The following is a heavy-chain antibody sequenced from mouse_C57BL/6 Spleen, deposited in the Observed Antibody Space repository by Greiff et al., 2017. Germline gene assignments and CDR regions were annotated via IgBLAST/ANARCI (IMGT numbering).Heavy chain of an antibody. V-gene: IGHV1-22*01. CDR3: ARRAIYYDYDWWYFDV. D-gene: IGHD2-4*01. CDR2: INPNNGGT. J-gene: IGHJ1*03. CDR1: GYTFTDYN. Sequence: VQLQQSGPELVKPGASVKMSCKASGYTFTDYNMHWVKQSHGKSLEWIGYINPNNGGTSYNQKFKGKATLTVNKSSSTAYMELRSLTSEDSAVYYCARRAIYYDYDWWYFDVWGTGTTVTVSS.